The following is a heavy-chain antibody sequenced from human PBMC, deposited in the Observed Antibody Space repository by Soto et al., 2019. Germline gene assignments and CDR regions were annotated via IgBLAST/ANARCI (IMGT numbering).Heavy chain of an antibody. CDR3: ARDEDSYGSVAYYGMDV. J-gene: IGHJ6*02. CDR1: GGSISSGGYY. V-gene: IGHV4-31*03. Sequence: SETLSLTCTVSGGSISSGGYYWSWIRQHPGKGLEWIGYIYYSGSTYYNPSLKSRVTISVDTSKNQFSLKLSSVTAADTAVYYCARDEDSYGSVAYYGMDVWGQGPTVAVSS. D-gene: IGHD5-18*01. CDR2: IYYSGST.